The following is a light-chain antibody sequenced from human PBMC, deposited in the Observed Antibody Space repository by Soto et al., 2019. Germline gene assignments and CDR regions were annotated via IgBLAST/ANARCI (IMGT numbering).Light chain of an antibody. CDR1: SSDVGDYDY. CDR2: DVS. V-gene: IGLV2-11*01. J-gene: IGLJ1*01. Sequence: QSVLTQPRSVSGSPGQSVTISCTGTSSDVGDYDYVSWYQQHPGKAPKLMIYDVSKRPSGVPDRFSGSKSGNTASLTISGLQAEDEADYYCCSYAGSYTYVFGTETKLTVL. CDR3: CSYAGSYTYV.